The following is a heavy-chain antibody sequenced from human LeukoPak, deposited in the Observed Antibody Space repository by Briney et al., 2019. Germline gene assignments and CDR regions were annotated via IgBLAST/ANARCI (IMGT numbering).Heavy chain of an antibody. J-gene: IGHJ4*02. V-gene: IGHV3-23*01. Sequence: GGSLRLSCAASGFTVINYAMNWVRQAPGKGLEWVSTIRESSGDTYYEDSVKGRFTIYRDISKNTVYLQMNSLRVEDAAVYFCAKRPISGDDKSFDYWGQGLLVTVSS. CDR3: AKRPISGDDKSFDY. CDR1: GFTVINYA. D-gene: IGHD2-21*01. CDR2: IRESSGDT.